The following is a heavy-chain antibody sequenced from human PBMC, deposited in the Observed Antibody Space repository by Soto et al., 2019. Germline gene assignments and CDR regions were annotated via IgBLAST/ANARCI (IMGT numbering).Heavy chain of an antibody. V-gene: IGHV4-31*03. J-gene: IGHJ4*02. Sequence: PSETLSLTCTVSGGSVSRGAYYWSWIRQHTGKGLEWIGYMYYSGTTYYNPSLKSRVTMSADTSKNQFTLKLNSVTAADTAVYYCARALAVRSTGDLSYFDDWGLGTLVTVSS. CDR1: GGSVSRGAYY. CDR2: MYYSGTT. CDR3: ARALAVRSTGDLSYFDD. D-gene: IGHD6-6*01.